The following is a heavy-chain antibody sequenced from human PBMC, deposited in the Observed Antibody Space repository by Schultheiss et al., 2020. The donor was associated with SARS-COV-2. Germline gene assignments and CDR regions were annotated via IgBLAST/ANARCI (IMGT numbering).Heavy chain of an antibody. J-gene: IGHJ4*02. D-gene: IGHD6-13*01. Sequence: GGSLRLSCAASGFTFSSYGMHWVRQAPGKGLEWVALIWYDGSNKNYADSVKGRFTISRDNAKNSLYLQMNNLRAEDTAVYYCARDPAAGTNFDYWGQGTLVTVSS. CDR1: GFTFSSYG. V-gene: IGHV3-33*01. CDR3: ARDPAAGTNFDY. CDR2: IWYDGSNK.